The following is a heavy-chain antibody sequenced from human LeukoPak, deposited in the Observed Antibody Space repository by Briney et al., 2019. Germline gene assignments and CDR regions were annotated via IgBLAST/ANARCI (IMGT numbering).Heavy chain of an antibody. CDR3: ARYRPLLYSASPDIDY. J-gene: IGHJ4*02. CDR1: GGSFNSYY. CDR2: IYNGGSY. D-gene: IGHD1-26*01. Sequence: SETLSLTCAVHGGSFNSYYWSWIRQPPGKGLEWIGEIYNGGSYNYNPSLKRRVTISVGTYKTQLVLKLRSATAEDTAVYYCARYRPLLYSASPDIDYWGQGTLVTVSS. V-gene: IGHV4-34*01.